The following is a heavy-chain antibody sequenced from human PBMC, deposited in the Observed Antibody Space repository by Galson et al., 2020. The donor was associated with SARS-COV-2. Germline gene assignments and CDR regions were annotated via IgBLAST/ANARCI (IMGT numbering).Heavy chain of an antibody. CDR1: GGSFSGYY. V-gene: IGHV4-34*01. D-gene: IGHD6-6*01. CDR3: ARVRRGQLVQAHYYYYYYMDV. Sequence: SETLSLTCAVYGGSFSGYYWSWIRQPPGKGLEWIGEINHSGSTNYNPSLKSRVTISVDTSKNQFSLKLSSVTAADTAVYYCARVRRGQLVQAHYYYYYYMDVWGKGTTVTVSS. CDR2: INHSGST. J-gene: IGHJ6*03.